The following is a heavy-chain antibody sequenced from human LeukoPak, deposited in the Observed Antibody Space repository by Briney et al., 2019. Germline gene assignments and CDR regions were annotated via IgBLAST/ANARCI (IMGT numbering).Heavy chain of an antibody. CDR3: ARLDWRSGGSGSFDY. J-gene: IGHJ4*02. V-gene: IGHV4-59*05. Sequence: SETLSLTCTVSGGSISSYYWSWIRQPPGKGLEWIGGIYYSGSTYYNPSLKSRVTIPVDTSKNQFSLKLSSVTAADTAVYSCARLDWRSGGSGSFDYWGQGILVTVSS. D-gene: IGHD6-25*01. CDR2: IYYSGST. CDR1: GGSISSYY.